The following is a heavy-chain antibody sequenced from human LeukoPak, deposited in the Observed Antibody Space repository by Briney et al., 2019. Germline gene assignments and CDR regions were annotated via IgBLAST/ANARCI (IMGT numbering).Heavy chain of an antibody. CDR3: AREEWGSADC. J-gene: IGHJ4*02. V-gene: IGHV3-7*01. CDR2: IKQDGSEK. Sequence: GGSLRLSCAVSGFTFSRYWMSWVRQAPGKGLERVANIKQDGSEKYYVDSVKGRFTISRDNAKNSLYLQMNSLRAEDTAVYYCAREEWGSADCWGQGTLVTVSS. D-gene: IGHD3-16*01. CDR1: GFTFSRYW.